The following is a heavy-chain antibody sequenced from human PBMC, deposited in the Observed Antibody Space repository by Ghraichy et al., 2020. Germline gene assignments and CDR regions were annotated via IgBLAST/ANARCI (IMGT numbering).Heavy chain of an antibody. CDR2: INHSGST. CDR1: GGSFSGYY. V-gene: IGHV4-34*01. Sequence: SETLSLTCAVYGGSFSGYYWSWIRQPPGKGLEWIGEINHSGSTNYNPSLKSRVTISVDTSKNQFSLKLSSVTAADTAVYYCARKSATLLWFGESKYWFDPWGQGTLVTVSS. J-gene: IGHJ5*02. CDR3: ARKSATLLWFGESKYWFDP. D-gene: IGHD3-10*01.